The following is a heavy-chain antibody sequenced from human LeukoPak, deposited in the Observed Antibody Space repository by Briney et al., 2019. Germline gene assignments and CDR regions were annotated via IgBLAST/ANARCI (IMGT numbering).Heavy chain of an antibody. V-gene: IGHV3-33*01. J-gene: IGHJ5*02. D-gene: IGHD6-13*01. CDR1: GFTFSSSG. Sequence: GGSLRLSCAASGFTFSSSGMHWVRQAPGKGLEWVAVIWYDASNKYYADSVKGRFTISRDNSKNTLFLQMNSLRDDDTAVYYCVRGVGVSRFNYFDPWGQGTLVIVSS. CDR2: IWYDASNK. CDR3: VRGVGVSRFNYFDP.